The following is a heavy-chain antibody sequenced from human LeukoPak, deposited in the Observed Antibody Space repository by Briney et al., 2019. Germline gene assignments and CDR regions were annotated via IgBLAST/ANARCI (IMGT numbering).Heavy chain of an antibody. D-gene: IGHD1-26*01. CDR1: GFTFSSYA. CDR3: AKGIFSGSYIYWYFDL. CDR2: ISGSGGST. J-gene: IGHJ2*01. V-gene: IGHV3-23*01. Sequence: GGSLRLSCAAAGFTFSSYAMSWVRQAPGKGLDWVSAISGSGGSTYSADSVKGRVTISRDNSKNTLYLTMNRLRAEDTAVYYCAKGIFSGSYIYWYFDLWGRGTLVTVSS.